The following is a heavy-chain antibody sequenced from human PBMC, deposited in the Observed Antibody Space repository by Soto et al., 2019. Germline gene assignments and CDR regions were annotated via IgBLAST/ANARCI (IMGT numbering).Heavy chain of an antibody. CDR1: GFTSSSYA. CDR2: ISYDGSSK. Sequence: GGSLRLSCAASGFTSSSYAMHWVRQAPGKGLEWVAVISYDGSSKYYADSVKGRFTISRDNSKNTLYLQMNNLKTEDTAVYYCARDRQYQPPSYGMDVWGQGTTVTVSS. D-gene: IGHD2-2*01. CDR3: ARDRQYQPPSYGMDV. V-gene: IGHV3-30-3*01. J-gene: IGHJ6*02.